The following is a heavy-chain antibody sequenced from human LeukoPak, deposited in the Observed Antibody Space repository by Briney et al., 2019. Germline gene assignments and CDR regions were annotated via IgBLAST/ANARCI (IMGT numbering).Heavy chain of an antibody. D-gene: IGHD3-22*01. J-gene: IGHJ4*02. CDR1: GFTFSSYA. CDR2: IWYDGSNE. Sequence: GGSLRLSCAASGFTFSSYAMHWVRLAPGKGLEWVAVIWYDGSNENYADSVRGRLTASRDNSKNTLYLHMNSVRAEDTALYYCARVAMSDSSGYCDYWGQGTLVTVSS. CDR3: ARVAMSDSSGYCDY. V-gene: IGHV3-33*01.